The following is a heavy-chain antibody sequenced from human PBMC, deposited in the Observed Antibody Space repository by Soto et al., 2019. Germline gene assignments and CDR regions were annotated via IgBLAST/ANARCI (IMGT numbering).Heavy chain of an antibody. CDR2: IDPSDSYT. V-gene: IGHV5-10-1*03. CDR1: GYRFINYW. J-gene: IGHJ4*02. CDR3: VRHGNGTPFYFDF. Sequence: EVQLVQSGAEVKTPGESLRLSCQGSGYRFINYWISWVRQMPGKGLEWVGRIDPSDSYTVYSPSSHGHVTISIDTAINTAFLEWRSLQASDTAMYYCVRHGNGTPFYFDFWGRGTLVPVSS. D-gene: IGHD1-1*01.